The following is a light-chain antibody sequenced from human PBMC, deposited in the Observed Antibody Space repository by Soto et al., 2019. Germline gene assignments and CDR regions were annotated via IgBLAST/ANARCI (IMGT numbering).Light chain of an antibody. CDR3: QQYGHSPLT. CDR1: QSVSSNL. CDR2: RTS. Sequence: EIVLTQSPGTLSLSPGEIATLPCRASQSVSSNLLAWYQQKPGQAPRLLIYRTSTRATGIPDRFSGSGSGTDFTLTISRLEAEDFAVYYCQQYGHSPLTFGGGTKVDIK. J-gene: IGKJ4*01. V-gene: IGKV3-20*01.